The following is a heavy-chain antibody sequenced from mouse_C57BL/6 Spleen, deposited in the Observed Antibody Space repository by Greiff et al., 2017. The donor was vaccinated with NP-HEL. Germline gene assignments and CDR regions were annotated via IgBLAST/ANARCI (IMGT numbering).Heavy chain of an antibody. CDR3: TREGYYYGSSYVRDFDY. Sequence: QVQLQQSGAELVRPGASVTLSCKASGYTFTDYEMHWVQQTPVHGLEWIGAIDPETGGTAYNQKFKGKAILTADKSSSTAYMELRSLTSEDSAVYYCTREGYYYGSSYVRDFDYWGQGTTLTVSS. D-gene: IGHD1-1*01. CDR1: GYTFTDYE. V-gene: IGHV1-15*01. J-gene: IGHJ2*01. CDR2: IDPETGGT.